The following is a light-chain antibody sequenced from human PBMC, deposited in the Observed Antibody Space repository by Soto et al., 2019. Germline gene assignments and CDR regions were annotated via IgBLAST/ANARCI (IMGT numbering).Light chain of an antibody. V-gene: IGLV2-14*01. CDR2: DVN. J-gene: IGLJ1*01. Sequence: QSALAQPASVSGSFGQSITISCSGPNTDLGVYGYVSWYQHHPGKAPKLLIYDVNNRPSGISDRFSGSKSGDTASLTISVLQAEDEADYFCFSKISGFVYGFGKGTKVTGL. CDR1: NTDLGVYGY. CDR3: FSKISGFVYG.